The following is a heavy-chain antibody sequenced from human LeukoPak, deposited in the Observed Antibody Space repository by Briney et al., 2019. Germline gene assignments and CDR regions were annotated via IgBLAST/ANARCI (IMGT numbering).Heavy chain of an antibody. CDR2: VYSGGST. Sequence: PGGSLRLSCAASGFTVSSNYMSWVRQAPGKGLEWVSVVYSGGSTYYADSVKGRFTISRDNSKNTLYLQMNSLRAEDTAVYYCARANDILTGYYGAFDIWGQGTMVTVSS. J-gene: IGHJ3*02. CDR3: ARANDILTGYYGAFDI. D-gene: IGHD3-9*01. V-gene: IGHV3-53*01. CDR1: GFTVSSNY.